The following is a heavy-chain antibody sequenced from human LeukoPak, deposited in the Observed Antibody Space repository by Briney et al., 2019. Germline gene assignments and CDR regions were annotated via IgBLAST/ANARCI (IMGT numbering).Heavy chain of an antibody. V-gene: IGHV3-30-3*01. Sequence: GGSLRLSCAASGFTFSSYAMHWVRQAPGKGLEWVAVISYDGSNKYYADSVKGRFTISRDNAKNSLYLQMNSLRAEDTAVYYCARDATYSSSWYTIWGQGTLVTVSS. D-gene: IGHD6-13*01. CDR2: ISYDGSNK. J-gene: IGHJ4*02. CDR3: ARDATYSSSWYTI. CDR1: GFTFSSYA.